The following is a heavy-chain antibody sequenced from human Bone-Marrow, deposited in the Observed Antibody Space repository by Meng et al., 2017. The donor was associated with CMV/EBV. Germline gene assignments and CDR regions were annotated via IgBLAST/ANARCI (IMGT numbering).Heavy chain of an antibody. V-gene: IGHV1-2*02. CDR2: INPNSGGT. CDR3: ARVGDYYDSSGYWD. Sequence: ASGKGSCKASGYTFTGYYMHWVRQAPGQGLEWMGWINPNSGGTNYAQKFQGRVTMTRDTSISTAYMELSRLRSDDTAVYYCARVGDYYDSSGYWDWGQGTLVTVSS. CDR1: GYTFTGYY. D-gene: IGHD3-22*01. J-gene: IGHJ4*02.